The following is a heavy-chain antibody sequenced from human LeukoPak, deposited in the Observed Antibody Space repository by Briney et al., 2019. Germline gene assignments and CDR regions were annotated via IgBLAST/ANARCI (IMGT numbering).Heavy chain of an antibody. CDR1: GFTFSRYS. CDR2: VKSDGSGT. CDR3: VCLGLGGLSLD. J-gene: IGHJ4*02. D-gene: IGHD3-16*01. V-gene: IGHV3-74*01. Sequence: GGSLTLSCAASGFTFSRYSMHWVRQSRGKGLVCVSHVKSDGSGTDYADSVKGRFTISRDNAKNTLYLQMNSLRVEDTAVYYCVCLGLGGLSLDWGQGTLVTVSS.